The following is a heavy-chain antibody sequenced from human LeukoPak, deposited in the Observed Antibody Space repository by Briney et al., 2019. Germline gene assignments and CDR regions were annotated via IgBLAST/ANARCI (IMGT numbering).Heavy chain of an antibody. CDR1: GFPFSSYG. V-gene: IGHV3-30*02. CDR3: AKDSSGSNCYYGLDV. Sequence: GGSLTHTLAASGFPFSSYGMHWVRQAPGKGLEWVSFISYDGANKYYADSVKGRFTVSRDNSKNTLYLQMNSLRGDDTGMYFCAKDSSGSNCYYGLDVWGQGTTVTVSS. CDR2: ISYDGANK. J-gene: IGHJ6*02. D-gene: IGHD6-25*01.